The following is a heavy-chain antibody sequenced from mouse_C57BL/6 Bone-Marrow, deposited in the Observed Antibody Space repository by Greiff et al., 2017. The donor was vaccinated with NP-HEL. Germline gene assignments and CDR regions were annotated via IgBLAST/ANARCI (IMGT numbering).Heavy chain of an antibody. CDR2: ISDGGSYT. Sequence: EVKLMESGGGLVKPGGSLKLSCAASGFTFSSYAMSWVRQTPEKRLEWVATISDGGSYTYYPDNVKGRFTISRDNAKNNLYLQMSHLKSEDTAMYYCARDPRSSPYYFDYWGQGTTLTVSS. CDR3: ARDPRSSPYYFDY. V-gene: IGHV5-4*01. CDR1: GFTFSSYA. J-gene: IGHJ2*01. D-gene: IGHD1-1*01.